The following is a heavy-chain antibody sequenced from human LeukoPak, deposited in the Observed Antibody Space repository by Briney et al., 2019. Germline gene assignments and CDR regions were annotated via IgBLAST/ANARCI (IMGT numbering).Heavy chain of an antibody. J-gene: IGHJ4*02. CDR1: GYTFIAYY. CDR3: ARGGSSGYYYSDY. Sequence: GASVKVSCRASGYTFIAYYMHWVRQAPGQGLEWMGWINPSSGGTNYAQKVQGRVTMTRDTSISTAYMELSRLRSDDTAVYYCARGGSSGYYYSDYWGQGTLVTVSS. CDR2: INPSSGGT. D-gene: IGHD3-22*01. V-gene: IGHV1-2*02.